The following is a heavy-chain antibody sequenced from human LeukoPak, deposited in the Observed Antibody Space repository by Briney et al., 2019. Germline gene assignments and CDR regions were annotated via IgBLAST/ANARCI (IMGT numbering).Heavy chain of an antibody. Sequence: ASVKVSCKASGYTFTSYGISWVRQAPGQGLEWMGWISANNGNTNYAQKLQGRVTMTTDTSTSTAYMELRSLRSDDTAAYYCARYVTSSSWYGTTWYYYGMDVWGQGTTVTVSS. CDR1: GYTFTSYG. CDR2: ISANNGNT. J-gene: IGHJ6*02. V-gene: IGHV1-18*01. D-gene: IGHD6-13*01. CDR3: ARYVTSSSWYGTTWYYYGMDV.